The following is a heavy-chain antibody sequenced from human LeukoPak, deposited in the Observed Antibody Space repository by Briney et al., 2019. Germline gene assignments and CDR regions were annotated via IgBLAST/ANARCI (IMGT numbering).Heavy chain of an antibody. J-gene: IGHJ3*02. CDR2: IYTSGST. V-gene: IGHV4-4*07. CDR1: GGSISSYY. Sequence: SETLSLTCTVSGGSISSYYWSWIRQPAGKGLEWIGRIYTSGSTNYNPSLKSRVTMSVDTSKNQFSLKLSSVTAADTAVYYCASVQQPETLGAFDIWGQGTMVTVSS. CDR3: ASVQQPETLGAFDI. D-gene: IGHD6-13*01.